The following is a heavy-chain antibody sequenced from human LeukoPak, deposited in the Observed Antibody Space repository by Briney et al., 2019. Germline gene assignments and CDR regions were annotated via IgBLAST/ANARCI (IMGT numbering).Heavy chain of an antibody. CDR3: ATVQDGWFDP. CDR1: GYTFTDYY. V-gene: IGHV1-69-2*01. CDR2: VDPEDGGT. J-gene: IGHJ5*02. Sequence: ASVKVSCKVSGYTFTDYYMHWVQQAPGKGLEWMGLVDPEDGGTIYAEKFQGRVTITADTSTDTAYMELSSLRSEDTAVYYCATVQDGWFDPWGQGTLVTVSS.